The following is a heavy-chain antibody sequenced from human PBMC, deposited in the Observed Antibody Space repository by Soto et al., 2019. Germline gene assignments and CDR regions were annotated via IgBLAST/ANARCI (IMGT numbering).Heavy chain of an antibody. CDR3: AVLPHRAEVTFSL. CDR2: ISASGGSK. V-gene: IGHV3-23*01. D-gene: IGHD2-21*02. CDR1: GFTFSSCD. J-gene: IGHJ1*01. Sequence: EVQLLESGGGLEQPGGSLRLSCAVSGFTFSSCDVSWVRQAPGKGLEWVSTISASGGSKYYADSVKGRFTISRDNSKNTLYLQMSRRSAEAAAVYCCAVLPHRAEVTFSLWGQGTLVTVSS.